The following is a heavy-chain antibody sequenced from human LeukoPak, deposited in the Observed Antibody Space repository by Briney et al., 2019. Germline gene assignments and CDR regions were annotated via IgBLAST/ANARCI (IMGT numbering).Heavy chain of an antibody. V-gene: IGHV3-7*01. D-gene: IGHD6-19*01. Sequence: PGGSLRLSCSASGFTFNRACMSWVRQAPGRGLEWVASIKQDGSEEFYVDSVKGRFTISRDNAKKSLYLQMNSLRAEDTAVYYCTRSIAVAGGDYWGQGTLVTVSS. CDR3: TRSIAVAGGDY. CDR1: GFTFNRAC. J-gene: IGHJ4*02. CDR2: IKQDGSEE.